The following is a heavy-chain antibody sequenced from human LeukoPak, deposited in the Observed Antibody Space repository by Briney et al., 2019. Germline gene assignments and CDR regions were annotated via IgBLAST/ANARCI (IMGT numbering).Heavy chain of an antibody. CDR1: GGSLSGYY. J-gene: IGHJ4*02. CDR3: ATGSSGYVY. CDR2: INHSGST. Sequence: PSETLSLTCVVYGGSLSGYYWSWIRQPPGKGLEWIGEINHSGSTNYNPSLKSRVTISVDTSKNQFSLKLSSVTAADTAVYYCATGSSGYVYWGQGTLVTVSS. V-gene: IGHV4-34*01. D-gene: IGHD3-22*01.